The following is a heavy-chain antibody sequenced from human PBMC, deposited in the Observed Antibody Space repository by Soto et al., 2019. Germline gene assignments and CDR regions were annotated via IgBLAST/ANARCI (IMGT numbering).Heavy chain of an antibody. Sequence: EVQLVESGGGLVQPGGSLRLSCAASGFTVSSHYMSWVRQAPGKGLEWVSVIYSGGSTYYADSVKGRFTISRDNSKNTLYLQMNSLRAEDTAVYYCARTAIVATGAFDIWGQGTMVTVSS. J-gene: IGHJ3*02. CDR2: IYSGGST. CDR3: ARTAIVATGAFDI. D-gene: IGHD5-12*01. CDR1: GFTVSSHY. V-gene: IGHV3-66*01.